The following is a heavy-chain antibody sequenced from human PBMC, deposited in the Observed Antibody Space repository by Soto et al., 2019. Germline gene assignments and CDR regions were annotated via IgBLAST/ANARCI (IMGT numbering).Heavy chain of an antibody. D-gene: IGHD6-19*01. CDR1: GFTFSSYD. J-gene: IGHJ3*02. CDR3: ARSIAVAGTGAFDI. CDR2: IGTAGDT. V-gene: IGHV3-13*01. Sequence: GGSLRLSCAASGFTFSSYDMHWVRQATGKGLEWVSAIGTAGDTYYPGSVKGRFTTSRENAKNSLYLQMNSLRAGDTAVYYCARSIAVAGTGAFDIWGQGTMVTVSS.